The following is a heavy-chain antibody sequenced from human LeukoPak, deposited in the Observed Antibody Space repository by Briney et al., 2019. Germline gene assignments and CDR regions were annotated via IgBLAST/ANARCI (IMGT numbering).Heavy chain of an antibody. Sequence: GGSLRLSCAASGFTFSRYWMSWVRQAPGKGLEWVANINQDGGVIYYVDSVKGRFTISRDNAKDSLYLEMNSLGAEDTAVYFCARVYCNGVCYSYFDYWGQGSLVTVSS. J-gene: IGHJ4*02. V-gene: IGHV3-7*01. CDR3: ARVYCNGVCYSYFDY. D-gene: IGHD2-8*01. CDR2: INQDGGVI. CDR1: GFTFSRYW.